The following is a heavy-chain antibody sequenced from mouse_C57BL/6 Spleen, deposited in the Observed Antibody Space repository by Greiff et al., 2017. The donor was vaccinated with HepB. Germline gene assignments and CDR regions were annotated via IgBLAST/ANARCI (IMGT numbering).Heavy chain of an antibody. V-gene: IGHV2-6*01. CDR1: GFSLTSYG. CDR2: IWGVGST. CDR3: ATLYYDYTWFAY. Sequence: VKLVESGPGLVAPSQSLSITCTVSGFSLTSYGVDWVRQSPGKGLEWLGVIWGVGSTNYNSALKSRLSISKDNSKSQVFLKMNSLQTDDTAIYYCATLYYDYTWFAYWGQGTLVTVSA. D-gene: IGHD2-4*01. J-gene: IGHJ3*01.